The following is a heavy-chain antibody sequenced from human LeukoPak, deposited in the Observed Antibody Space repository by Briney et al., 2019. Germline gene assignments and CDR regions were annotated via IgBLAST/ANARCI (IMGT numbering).Heavy chain of an antibody. CDR2: ISSSGSTI. CDR3: AKVPDYYGSGRYH. D-gene: IGHD3-10*01. V-gene: IGHV3-48*03. Sequence: GGSLRLSCAASGFTFSSYEMNWVRQAPGKGLEWVSYISSSGSTIYYADSVKGRLTISRDNAKNSLYLQMNSLRAEDTAVYYCAKVPDYYGSGRYHWGQGTLVTVSS. CDR1: GFTFSSYE. J-gene: IGHJ4*02.